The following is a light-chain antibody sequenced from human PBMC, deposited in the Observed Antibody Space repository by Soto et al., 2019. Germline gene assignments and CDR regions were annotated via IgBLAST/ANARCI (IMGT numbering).Light chain of an antibody. CDR2: DAS. CDR1: QSIRSY. V-gene: IGKV3-11*01. CDR3: QPRSSWPLT. J-gene: IGKJ4*01. Sequence: EIVLTQSAAKLALSPGGSAIRSCRASQSIRSYLAWYQQKRGQAPRLLIYDASNRATGIPARFSGSGSGTDFSLTISSLQTEDFAVYYCQPRSSWPLTVGEGTKVEIK.